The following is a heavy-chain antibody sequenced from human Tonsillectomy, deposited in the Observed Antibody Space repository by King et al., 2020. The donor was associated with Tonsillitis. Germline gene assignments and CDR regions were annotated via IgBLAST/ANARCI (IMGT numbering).Heavy chain of an antibody. CDR3: GRDAGDYGMDV. D-gene: IGHD4-17*01. Sequence: QLQESGSGLVKPSQTLSLTCAVSGGSISSGGYSWGWIRQPPGKGLEWSGYIYHRESPYYNPSLKSRVTISIDRSNNHLSLNLSSVTAADTAVYYCGRDAGDYGMDVWGQGTTVTVPS. V-gene: IGHV4-30-2*01. CDR2: IYHRESP. J-gene: IGHJ6*02. CDR1: GGSISSGGYS.